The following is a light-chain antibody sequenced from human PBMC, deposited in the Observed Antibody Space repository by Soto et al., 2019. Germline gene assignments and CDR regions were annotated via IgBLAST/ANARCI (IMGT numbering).Light chain of an antibody. V-gene: IGKV3-15*01. CDR3: QQYDEWPLT. J-gene: IGKJ4*01. CDR1: QNVKTR. CDR2: DAF. Sequence: EKVMTQSPATLSVSPGERATLSCRASQNVKTRLAWYQQKPGQAPRLLIYDAFTRATGIPARFSGSASGTEFTLTISSLQSEDFAVYYCQQYDEWPLTFGGVNKGEIK.